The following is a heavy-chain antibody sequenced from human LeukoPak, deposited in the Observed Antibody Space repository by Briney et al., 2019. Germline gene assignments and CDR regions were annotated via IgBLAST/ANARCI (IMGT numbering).Heavy chain of an antibody. CDR3: AGRGLTYYYDSSGYAPFDY. Sequence: GASVKVSCKASGGTFSSYAISWVRQAPGQGLEWMGRIIPILGIANYAQKFQGRVTITADESTSTAYRELSSLRSEDTAVYYCAGRGLTYYYDSSGYAPFDYWGQGTLVTVSS. V-gene: IGHV1-69*04. CDR1: GGTFSSYA. CDR2: IIPILGIA. J-gene: IGHJ4*02. D-gene: IGHD3-22*01.